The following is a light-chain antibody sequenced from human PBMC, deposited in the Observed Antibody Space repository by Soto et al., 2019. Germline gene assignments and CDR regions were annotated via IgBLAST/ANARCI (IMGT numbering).Light chain of an antibody. CDR2: GAS. V-gene: IGKV3-20*01. CDR1: QSVSSNY. J-gene: IGKJ4*01. CDR3: QQLKTYPVI. Sequence: EIVLTQSPGTLSLSPGERATLSCRASQSVSSNYLAWYQQKPGQAPRPLIYGASSRATGIPDRFSGSGAGTDFTLTISRLEYEDFAVYYCQQLKTYPVIFGGGTKVEIK.